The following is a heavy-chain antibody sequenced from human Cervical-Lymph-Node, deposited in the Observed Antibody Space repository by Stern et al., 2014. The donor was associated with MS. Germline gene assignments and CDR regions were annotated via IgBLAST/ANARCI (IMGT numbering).Heavy chain of an antibody. CDR2: ISYDGSNA. J-gene: IGHJ1*01. CDR3: AKPSHYYDSSGALGYFQH. V-gene: IGHV3-30*18. CDR1: GFTFSDYG. D-gene: IGHD3-22*01. Sequence: VQLGESGGGVVQPGRSLRLSCAASGFTFSDYGMHWVRQAPGKGLEWVAVISYDGSNAYYDESVKGRFTITRDNSKNTLYLHMNSLRAEDTAVYYCAKPSHYYDSSGALGYFQHWGQGTLVTVSS.